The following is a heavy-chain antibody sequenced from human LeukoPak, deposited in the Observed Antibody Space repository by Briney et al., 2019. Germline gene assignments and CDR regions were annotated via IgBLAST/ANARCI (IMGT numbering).Heavy chain of an antibody. CDR2: IYSGGST. CDR3: AKDDPTAYFDY. CDR1: GFTVSSNC. Sequence: GGSLRLSCAASGFTVSSNCMSWVRQAPGKGLEWVSVIYSGGSTYYADSVKGRFTISRDNSKNTLYLQMNSLRTEDTAVYYCAKDDPTAYFDYWGQGTLVTVSS. D-gene: IGHD4-17*01. J-gene: IGHJ4*02. V-gene: IGHV3-53*05.